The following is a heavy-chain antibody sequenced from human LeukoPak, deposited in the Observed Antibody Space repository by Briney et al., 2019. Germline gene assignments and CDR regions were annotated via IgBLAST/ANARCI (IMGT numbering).Heavy chain of an antibody. CDR1: GGSISSGDYY. V-gene: IGHV4-61*08. CDR2: IYYSGST. Sequence: SETLSLTCTVSGGSISSGDYYWSWIRQPPGKGLEWIGYIYYSGSTNYNPSLKSRVTISVDTSKNQFSLKLSSVTAADTAVYYCARSTTFRYFDLWGRGTLVTVSS. CDR3: ARSTTFRYFDL. D-gene: IGHD3-16*01. J-gene: IGHJ2*01.